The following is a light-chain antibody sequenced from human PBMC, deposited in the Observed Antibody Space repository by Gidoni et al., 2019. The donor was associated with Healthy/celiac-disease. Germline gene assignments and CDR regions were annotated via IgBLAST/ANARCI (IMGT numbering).Light chain of an antibody. CDR1: QSVSSSY. V-gene: IGKV3-20*01. CDR2: GAS. Sequence: DIVLTQSPDTLSLSPGERATLSCRASQSVSSSYLTWYQQKPGQAPRLLIYGASTGATGIPDRFSGSGSGTDFTLTISRLEPEDFAVYYCQQYGSSPPITFXXXTRLEIK. CDR3: QQYGSSPPIT. J-gene: IGKJ5*01.